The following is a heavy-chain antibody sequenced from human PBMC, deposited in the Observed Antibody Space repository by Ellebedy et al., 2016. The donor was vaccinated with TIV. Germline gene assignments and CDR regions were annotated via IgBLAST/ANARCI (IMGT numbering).Heavy chain of an antibody. V-gene: IGHV3-43*01. J-gene: IGHJ3*02. Sequence: GGSLRLXXAASGFKFDDYSMHWVRQAPGKGLEWISLINWEGGDKYYTDSVEGRFTVSRDNSKNSLYLQMNSLRPEDSALYYCAKDYCGHNHCSRGALDIWGQGTVVTVSS. D-gene: IGHD2-21*01. CDR1: GFKFDDYS. CDR3: AKDYCGHNHCSRGALDI. CDR2: INWEGGDK.